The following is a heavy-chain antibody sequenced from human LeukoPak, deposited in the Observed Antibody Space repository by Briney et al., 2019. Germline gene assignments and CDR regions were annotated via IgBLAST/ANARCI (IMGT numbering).Heavy chain of an antibody. CDR3: AKGAILEWLLSYFDY. CDR2: ISSSSSTI. V-gene: IGHV3-48*01. CDR1: GFTFSSYS. Sequence: GGSLRLSCAASGFTFSSYSMNWVRQAPGKGLEWVSYISSSSSTIYYADSVKGRFTISRDNSKNTLYLQMNSLRAEDTAVYYCAKGAILEWLLSYFDYWGQGTLVTVSS. D-gene: IGHD3-3*02. J-gene: IGHJ4*02.